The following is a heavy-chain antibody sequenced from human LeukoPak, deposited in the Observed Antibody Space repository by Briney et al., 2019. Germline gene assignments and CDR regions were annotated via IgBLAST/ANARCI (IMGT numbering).Heavy chain of an antibody. CDR1: GYTFTDYW. V-gene: IGHV5-51*01. J-gene: IGHJ4*02. D-gene: IGHD1-26*01. Sequence: GESLKISCQGSGYTFTDYWIGWVRQMPGKGLEWMEIIYPGDPDTRYSPSFQGQVTISADKSISTAYLQWSSLKASDTAMYYCARRRKVGATGGYFDYWGQGTLVTVSS. CDR3: ARRRKVGATGGYFDY. CDR2: IYPGDPDT.